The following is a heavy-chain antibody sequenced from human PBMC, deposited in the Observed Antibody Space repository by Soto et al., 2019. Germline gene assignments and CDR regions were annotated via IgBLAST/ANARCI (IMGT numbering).Heavy chain of an antibody. CDR1: GFPFSIHW. V-gene: IGHV3-7*01. J-gene: IGHJ4*02. D-gene: IGHD1-20*01. CDR2: LNQNGREK. CDR3: AGGRY. Sequence: EMHLVESGGGLVQPGGSLRLSCAASGFPFSIHWRNWVRQAPGKGLEWVANLNQNGREKYYVDSVKGRFTISRDNAKKSLSLQMNSLRAEDTAVYYCAGGRYWGQGNRVSVSS.